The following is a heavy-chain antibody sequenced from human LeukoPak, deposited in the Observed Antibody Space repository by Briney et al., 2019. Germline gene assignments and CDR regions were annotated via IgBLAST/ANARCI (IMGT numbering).Heavy chain of an antibody. D-gene: IGHD5-24*01. CDR2: INHSGST. CDR1: GGSFSGYY. J-gene: IGHJ5*02. Sequence: SETLSLTCAVYGGSFSGYYWSWIRQPPGKGLEWIGEINHSGSTNYNPSLKSRVTISVDTSKNQFSLKLSSVTAADTAVYYCAREGWLQSAVFWFDPWGQGTLVTVSS. V-gene: IGHV4-34*01. CDR3: AREGWLQSAVFWFDP.